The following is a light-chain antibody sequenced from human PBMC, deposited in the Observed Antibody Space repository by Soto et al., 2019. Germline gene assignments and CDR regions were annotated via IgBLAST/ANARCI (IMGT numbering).Light chain of an antibody. CDR1: SSDVGSYNF. Sequence: QSALTQPASVSGSPGQSITISCTGTSSDVGSYNFVSWYQQHPGKAPKLMIYEVSNRPSGVSNRFSGSKSGKTASLTISGLQAEDEADYYFSSYTSSSTWVFGGGTKLTVL. CDR2: EVS. CDR3: SSYTSSSTWV. J-gene: IGLJ3*02. V-gene: IGLV2-14*01.